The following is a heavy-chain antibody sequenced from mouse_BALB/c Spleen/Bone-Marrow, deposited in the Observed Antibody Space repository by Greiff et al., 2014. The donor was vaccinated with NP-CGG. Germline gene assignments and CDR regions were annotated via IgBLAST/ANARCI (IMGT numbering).Heavy chain of an antibody. CDR3: ARDDYGV. CDR1: DYSITSDYA. D-gene: IGHD2-4*01. V-gene: IGHV3-2*02. J-gene: IGHJ1*01. CDR2: ISYSGST. Sequence: VQLQQSGPGLVKPSQSLSLTCTVTDYSITSDYAWNWIRQFPGNKLEWMGYISYSGSTSYNPSLKSRISITRDTSKNQFFLQLNSVTTEDTATYYCARDDYGVWGAGTTVTVSS.